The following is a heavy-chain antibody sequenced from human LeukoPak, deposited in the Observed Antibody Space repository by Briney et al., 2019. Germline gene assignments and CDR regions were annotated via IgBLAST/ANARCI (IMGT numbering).Heavy chain of an antibody. Sequence: GGSLRLSCAASGFTFDDYAMHWVRQAPGKGLEWVSLISWDGGSTYYADSVKGRFTISRDNSKSSLYLQMNSLRAEDTALYYCARVKDTAIPYYFDYWGQGTLVTVSS. D-gene: IGHD5-18*01. CDR2: ISWDGGST. J-gene: IGHJ4*02. CDR3: ARVKDTAIPYYFDY. CDR1: GFTFDDYA. V-gene: IGHV3-43D*03.